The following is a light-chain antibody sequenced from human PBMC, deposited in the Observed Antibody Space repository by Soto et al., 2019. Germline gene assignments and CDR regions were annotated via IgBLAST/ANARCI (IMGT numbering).Light chain of an antibody. J-gene: IGKJ1*01. CDR3: QQYNSYSWT. CDR1: QSISSW. V-gene: IGKV1-5*01. Sequence: IPMPQSTSTLSAAIGASVPVTSRASQSISSWLAWYQQKPGKAPKLLIYDASSLESGVPSRFSGSGSGTEFTLTISSLQPDDFATYYCQQYNSYSWTFGQGTKVDIK. CDR2: DAS.